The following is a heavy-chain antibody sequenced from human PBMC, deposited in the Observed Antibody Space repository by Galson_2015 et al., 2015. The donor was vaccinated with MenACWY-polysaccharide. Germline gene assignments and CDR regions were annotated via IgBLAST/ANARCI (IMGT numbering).Heavy chain of an antibody. V-gene: IGHV4-30-2*01. CDR1: GGSISSGGYS. CDR3: ARGGAYYDSSFDY. D-gene: IGHD3-22*01. CDR2: IYHSGST. Sequence: TLSLTCAVSGGSISSGGYSWSWIRQPPGKGLEWIGYIYHSGSTYYNPSLKSRVTISVDRSKNQFSLKLSSVTAADTAVYYCARGGAYYDSSFDYWGQGTLVTVSS. J-gene: IGHJ4*02.